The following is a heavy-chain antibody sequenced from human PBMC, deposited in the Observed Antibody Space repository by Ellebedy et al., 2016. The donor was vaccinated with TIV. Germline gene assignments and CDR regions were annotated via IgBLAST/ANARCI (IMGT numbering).Heavy chain of an antibody. V-gene: IGHV3-23*01. J-gene: IGHJ4*02. CDR3: AKDDGSDSVDY. D-gene: IGHD5-24*01. CDR1: GFTFSSYA. CDR2: ISGSGGST. Sequence: GESLKISCAASGFTFSSYAMSWVRQAPGKGLEWVSAISGSGGSTYYADSVKGRFTISRDNSKNTLYLQMNSLRAEDTAVYYCAKDDGSDSVDYWGQGTLVTVSS.